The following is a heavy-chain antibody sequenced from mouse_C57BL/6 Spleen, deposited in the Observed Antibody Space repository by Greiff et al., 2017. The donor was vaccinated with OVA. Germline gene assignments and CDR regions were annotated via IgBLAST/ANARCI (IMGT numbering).Heavy chain of an antibody. CDR2: IYPGSGST. CDR1: GYTFTSYW. CDR3: ARSRDRAEAWFAY. D-gene: IGHD3-1*01. V-gene: IGHV1-55*01. Sequence: QVQLQQPGAELVKPGASVKMSCKASGYTFTSYWITWVKPRPGQGLEWIGDIYPGSGSTNYNEKFKSKATLTVDTSSSTAYMQLSSLTSEDSAVYYCARSRDRAEAWFAYWGQGTLVTVSA. J-gene: IGHJ3*01.